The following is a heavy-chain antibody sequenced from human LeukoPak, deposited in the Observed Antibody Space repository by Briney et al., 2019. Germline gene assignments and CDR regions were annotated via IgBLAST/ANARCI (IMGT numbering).Heavy chain of an antibody. CDR2: IGTAGDT. J-gene: IGHJ2*01. V-gene: IGHV3-13*01. D-gene: IGHD5-12*01. CDR3: ARVRKYSGYYSWYFDL. CDR1: GFTFSDYD. Sequence: GGSLRLSCAASGFTFSDYDMHWVRQATGKGLEWVSAIGTAGDTYYPGSVKGRFTISRENAKNSLYLQMNSLRAGDTAVYYCARVRKYSGYYSWYFDLWGRGTLVTVSS.